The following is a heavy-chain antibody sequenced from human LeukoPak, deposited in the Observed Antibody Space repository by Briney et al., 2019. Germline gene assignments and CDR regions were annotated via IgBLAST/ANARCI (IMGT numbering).Heavy chain of an antibody. CDR3: ARVYGSEIDY. CDR2: IRYDGSNK. D-gene: IGHD3-10*01. CDR1: GFTFISYG. J-gene: IGHJ4*02. Sequence: PGGSLRLSCAASGFTFISYGMHWVRQAPGKGLEWVAFIRYDGSNKYYADSVKGRFTISRDNSKNTLYLQMKSLRAEDTAVYYCARVYGSEIDYWGQGTLVTVSS. V-gene: IGHV3-30*02.